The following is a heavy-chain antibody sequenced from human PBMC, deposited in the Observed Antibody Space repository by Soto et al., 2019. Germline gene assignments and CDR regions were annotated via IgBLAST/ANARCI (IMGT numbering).Heavy chain of an antibody. D-gene: IGHD2-15*01. Sequence: EVQLVESGEGLVQPGGSLRLSCAASGFTFSSYNIHWIRQAPGKGLEFVSAISRSGDRTYYADSVKGIFTITRDNSKKTVWLQMGSLRAEDMAVYYCARARCSSGQCYYFDYWGRGALVSVSS. V-gene: IGHV3-64*02. CDR2: ISRSGDRT. J-gene: IGHJ4*02. CDR1: GFTFSSYN. CDR3: ARARCSSGQCYYFDY.